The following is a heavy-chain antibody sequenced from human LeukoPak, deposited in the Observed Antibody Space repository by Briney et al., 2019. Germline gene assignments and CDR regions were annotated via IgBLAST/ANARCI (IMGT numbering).Heavy chain of an antibody. V-gene: IGHV3-23*01. CDR3: AKRRDGFDI. CDR2: ISNSGGGT. Sequence: GGALELSCAASGFPFSSYAMGWVRQAPGKGLEWGSAISNSGGGTYYAYFVRGLFTISRDNSKNTLFLQMNSLRGEDTAVYYCAKRRDGFDIWGQGTMVTVSS. CDR1: GFPFSSYA. J-gene: IGHJ3*02.